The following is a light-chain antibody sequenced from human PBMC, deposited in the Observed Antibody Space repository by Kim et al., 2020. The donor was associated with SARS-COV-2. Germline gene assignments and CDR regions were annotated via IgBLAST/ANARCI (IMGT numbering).Light chain of an antibody. J-gene: IGLJ3*02. V-gene: IGLV1-47*02. CDR2: ANK. CDR1: TSNVCKTF. CDR3: AAWDDTLSARV. Sequence: GHSVTSCDSRRTSNVCKTFVYWYQQRPGTAPRLLIYANKQRPSGVPDRFSGSKSGTSASLAISELRSEDEANYYCAAWDDTLSARVFGGGTQLTVL.